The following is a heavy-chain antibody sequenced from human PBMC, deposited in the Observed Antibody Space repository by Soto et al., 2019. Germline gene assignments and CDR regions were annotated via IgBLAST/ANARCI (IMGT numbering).Heavy chain of an antibody. Sequence: QVQLAQSANEVKKPGASVRVSCKAAGYTFIRYGIAWVRQAPGQGLEWLGWISPYNDYTGYVQKFQGRGRMNADTTTRTLDMILRGLKADAAAVYYCAKGGYYDNSWGNLRHYGLDVWGQGTSVSVSS. D-gene: IGHD3-16*01. CDR1: GYTFIRYG. CDR2: ISPYNDYT. V-gene: IGHV1-18*01. J-gene: IGHJ6*02. CDR3: AKGGYYDNSWGNLRHYGLDV.